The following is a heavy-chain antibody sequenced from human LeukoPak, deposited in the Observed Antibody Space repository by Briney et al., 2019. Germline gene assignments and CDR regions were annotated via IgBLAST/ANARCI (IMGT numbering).Heavy chain of an antibody. V-gene: IGHV3-23*01. D-gene: IGHD3-22*01. CDR1: GFTFSSYA. J-gene: IGHJ4*02. Sequence: GGSLRLSCAASGFTFSSYAMSWVRQAPGKGLEWVSAISGSGGSTYYADSVKGRFTISRDNSKNTLYLQMNSLRAEDTAVYYCQITMIVAVMDYWGQGTLVTVSS. CDR3: QITMIVAVMDY. CDR2: ISGSGGST.